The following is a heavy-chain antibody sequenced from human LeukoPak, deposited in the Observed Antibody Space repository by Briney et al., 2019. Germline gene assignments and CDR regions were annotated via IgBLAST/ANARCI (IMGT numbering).Heavy chain of an antibody. CDR2: IYSGGST. Sequence: GGSLRLSCAASGFTVSSNYMSWVRQAPGKGLEWVSVIYSGGSTCYADSVKGRFTISRDNSKNTLYLQMNSLRAEDTAVYYCGLVPYYGMDVWGQGTTVTVSS. CDR1: GFTVSSNY. V-gene: IGHV3-53*01. CDR3: GLVPYYGMDV. D-gene: IGHD6-19*01. J-gene: IGHJ6*02.